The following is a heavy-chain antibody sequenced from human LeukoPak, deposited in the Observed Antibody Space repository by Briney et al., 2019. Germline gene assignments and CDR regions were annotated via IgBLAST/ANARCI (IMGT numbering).Heavy chain of an antibody. J-gene: IGHJ3*02. V-gene: IGHV3-48*01. CDR2: ISSSSSTI. Sequence: PGGSLRLSCAASGFTFSSYSMNWVRQAPGKGLEWVSYISSSSSTIYYADSVKGRFTISRDNSKNTLYLQMNSLRAEDTAVYYCARDLSVRSVTRNAFDIWGQGTMVTVSS. CDR1: GFTFSSYS. D-gene: IGHD1-14*01. CDR3: ARDLSVRSVTRNAFDI.